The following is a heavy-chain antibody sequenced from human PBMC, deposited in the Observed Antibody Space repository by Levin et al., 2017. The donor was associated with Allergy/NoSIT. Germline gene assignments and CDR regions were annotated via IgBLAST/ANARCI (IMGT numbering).Heavy chain of an antibody. CDR3: AKGDGYNLRFWWFDP. D-gene: IGHD5-24*01. J-gene: IGHJ5*02. CDR2: ISWNCGSI. CDR1: GFTFDDYA. V-gene: IGHV3-9*01. Sequence: TGGSLRLSCAASGFTFDDYAMHWVRQAPGKGLEWVSGISWNCGSIGYADSVKGRFTISRDNAKNSLYLQMNSLRAEDTALYYCAKGDGYNLRFWWFDPWGQGTLVTVSS.